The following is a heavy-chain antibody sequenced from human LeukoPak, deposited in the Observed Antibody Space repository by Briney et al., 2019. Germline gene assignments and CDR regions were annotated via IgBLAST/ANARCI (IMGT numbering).Heavy chain of an antibody. Sequence: PSDTLSLTCTVSGGSISSSSYYWGWIRQPPGKGLEWIGSIYYSGSTYYNPSLKSRVTISVDTSKNQFSLKLSSVTAADTAVYYCARSAAMRYNWFDPWGQGTLVTVSS. J-gene: IGHJ5*02. V-gene: IGHV4-39*01. D-gene: IGHD2-2*01. CDR3: ARSAAMRYNWFDP. CDR2: IYYSGST. CDR1: GGSISSSSYY.